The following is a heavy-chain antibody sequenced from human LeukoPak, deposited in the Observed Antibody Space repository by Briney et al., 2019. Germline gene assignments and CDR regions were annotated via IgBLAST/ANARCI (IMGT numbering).Heavy chain of an antibody. CDR3: ARDLSHCSGGSCYSAHFDY. CDR1: GFTFSDYW. D-gene: IGHD2-15*01. V-gene: IGHV3-74*01. CDR2: INTDMSST. J-gene: IGHJ4*02. Sequence: GGSLRLSWAASGFTFSDYWMHWVRQAPGKGLVWVSRINTDMSSTIYTDSVKGRFTISRDNAKNTLYLQMNSLRAEDTAVYYCARDLSHCSGGSCYSAHFDYWGLGTLVTVSS.